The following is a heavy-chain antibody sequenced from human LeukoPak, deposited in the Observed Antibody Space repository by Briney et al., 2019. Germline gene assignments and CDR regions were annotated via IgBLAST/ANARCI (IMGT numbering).Heavy chain of an antibody. V-gene: IGHV3-11*04. CDR2: ISSSGSTI. D-gene: IGHD1-7*01. J-gene: IGHJ3*02. CDR1: GFTFSDYY. Sequence: GGSLRLSCAASGFTFSDYYMSWIRQAPGKGLEWVSYISSSGSTIYYADSVKGRFTISRDNAKNSLYLQMNSLRAEDTAVYCCVRWGDHGTRDAFDIWGQGTMVTVSS. CDR3: VRWGDHGTRDAFDI.